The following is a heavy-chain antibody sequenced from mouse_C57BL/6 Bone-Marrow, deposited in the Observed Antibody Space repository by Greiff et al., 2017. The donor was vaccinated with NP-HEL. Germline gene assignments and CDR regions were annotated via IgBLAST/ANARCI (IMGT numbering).Heavy chain of an antibody. V-gene: IGHV1-64*01. D-gene: IGHD1-1*01. CDR3: ARIQYYGSSYWYFDV. CDR2: IHPNSGST. J-gene: IGHJ1*03. CDR1: GYTFTSYW. Sequence: VQLQQPGAELVKPGASVKLSCKASGYTFTSYWMHWVKQRPGQGLEWIGMIHPNSGSTNYNEKFKSKATLTVDKSSSTAYMQLSSLTSEDSAVYYCARIQYYGSSYWYFDVWGTGTTVTVSS.